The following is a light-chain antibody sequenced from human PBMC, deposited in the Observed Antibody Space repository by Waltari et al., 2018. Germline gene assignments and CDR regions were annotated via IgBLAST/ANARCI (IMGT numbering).Light chain of an antibody. CDR2: KTY. V-gene: IGLV1-47*01. Sequence: QSVLTQPPSASGTPGQTVTISCSGGNFNIRIYHVSWYLQLPETAPRLLSVKTYQRPSGVPDRFSASKSGTSASLVISGLRSEDEGTYYCAAWDDSLRSVLFGGGTKLTVL. J-gene: IGLJ3*02. CDR3: AAWDDSLRSVL. CDR1: NFNIRIYH.